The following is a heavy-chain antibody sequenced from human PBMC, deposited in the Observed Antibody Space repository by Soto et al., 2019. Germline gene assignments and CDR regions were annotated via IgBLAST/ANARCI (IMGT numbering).Heavy chain of an antibody. CDR3: ARGHCSSTTCYKAGFDP. Sequence: ESLKISCKASGYTFTSYWIGWVRQMPGKGLEWMGIIYPGDSDSRYSLSFQGRATISVDRSISTAYLQWSSLKASDTALYYCARGHCSSTTCYKAGFDPWGQGTLVTVSS. D-gene: IGHD2-2*02. J-gene: IGHJ5*02. CDR1: GYTFTSYW. V-gene: IGHV5-51*01. CDR2: IYPGDSDS.